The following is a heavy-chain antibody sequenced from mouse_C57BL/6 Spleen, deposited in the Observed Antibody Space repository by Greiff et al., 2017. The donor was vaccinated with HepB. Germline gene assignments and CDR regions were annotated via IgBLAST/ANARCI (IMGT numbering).Heavy chain of an antibody. CDR1: GYTFTSYW. D-gene: IGHD1-1*01. V-gene: IGHV1-69*01. J-gene: IGHJ4*01. CDR2: IDPSDSYT. CDR3: ARLGGTYYGSSPLAMDY. Sequence: QVQLKQPGAELVMPGASVKLSCKASGYTFTSYWMHWVKQRPGQGLEWIGEIDPSDSYTNYNQKFKGKSTLTVDKSSSTAYMQLSSLTSEDSAVYYCARLGGTYYGSSPLAMDYWGQGTSVTVSS.